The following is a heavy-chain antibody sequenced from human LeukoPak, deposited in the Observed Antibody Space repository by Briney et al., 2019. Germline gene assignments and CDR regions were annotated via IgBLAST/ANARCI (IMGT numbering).Heavy chain of an antibody. V-gene: IGHV5-51*01. Sequence: GQSLKISCKGSGYRFTSYWIGWVRQLPGNGLEWMGIIYPTDSDTRYSPSFQGQVTISGDKSISTAYLQWSSLKASDTAMYYCARLRRRDGYKIDYWGQGTLVSVSS. CDR2: IYPTDSDT. D-gene: IGHD5-24*01. J-gene: IGHJ4*02. CDR1: GYRFTSYW. CDR3: ARLRRRDGYKIDY.